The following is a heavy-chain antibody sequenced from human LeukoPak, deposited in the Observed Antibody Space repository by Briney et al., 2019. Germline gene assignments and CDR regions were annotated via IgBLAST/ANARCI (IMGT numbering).Heavy chain of an antibody. CDR2: IYNSGST. J-gene: IGHJ4*02. CDR1: GGSISSYY. Sequence: SETLSLTCTVSGGSISSYYWSWIRQPAGKGQEWIGHIYNSGSTNYNPSLKGRVTMSVATSKNQFSLHLSSVTAADTAVYYCARSAFLATAPGLYYFDYWGQGTLVAVSS. D-gene: IGHD6-13*01. V-gene: IGHV4-4*07. CDR3: ARSAFLATAPGLYYFDY.